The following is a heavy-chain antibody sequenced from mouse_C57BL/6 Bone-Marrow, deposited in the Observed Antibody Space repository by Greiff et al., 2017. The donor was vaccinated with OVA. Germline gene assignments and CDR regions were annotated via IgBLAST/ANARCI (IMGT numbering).Heavy chain of an antibody. J-gene: IGHJ2*01. V-gene: IGHV1-59*01. CDR3: AREAYYGSSPYFDY. CDR2: IDPSDSYT. D-gene: IGHD1-1*01. CDR1: GYTFTSYW. Sequence: QVQLQQPGAELVRPGTSVKLSCKASGYTFTSYWMHWVKQRPGQGLEWIGVIDPSDSYTNYNQKFKGKATLTVDTSSSTAYMQLSSLTSEDSAVYYCAREAYYGSSPYFDYWGKGTTLTVSS.